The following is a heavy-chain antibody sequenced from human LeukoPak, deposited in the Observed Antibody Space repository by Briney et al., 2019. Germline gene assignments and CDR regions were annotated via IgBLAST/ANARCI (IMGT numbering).Heavy chain of an antibody. D-gene: IGHD3-10*01. CDR2: ISSSSSYI. CDR1: GFTFSSYS. CDR3: ARLAGGLLWFGELVDY. J-gene: IGHJ4*02. V-gene: IGHV3-21*01. Sequence: GGSLRLSCAAFGFTFSSYSMNWVRQAPGKGLEWVSSISSSSSYIYYADSVKGRFTISRDNAKNSLYLQMNSLRAEDTAVYYCARLAGGLLWFGELVDYWGQGTLVTVSS.